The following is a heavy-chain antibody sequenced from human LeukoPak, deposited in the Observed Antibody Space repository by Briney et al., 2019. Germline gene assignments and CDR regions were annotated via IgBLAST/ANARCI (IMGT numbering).Heavy chain of an antibody. Sequence: ASVKVSCKASGYTFTSYGISWVRQAPGQGLEWMGWISAYNGNTNYAQKLQGRVTMTTDTSTSTAYMELRSLRSDDTAVYYCAKRISTSWNYYYMDVWGKGTTVTVSS. CDR2: ISAYNGNT. J-gene: IGHJ6*03. D-gene: IGHD2-2*01. CDR1: GYTFTSYG. CDR3: AKRISTSWNYYYMDV. V-gene: IGHV1-18*01.